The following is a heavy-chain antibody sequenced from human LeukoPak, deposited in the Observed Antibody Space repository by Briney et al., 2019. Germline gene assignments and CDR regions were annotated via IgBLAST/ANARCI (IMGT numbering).Heavy chain of an antibody. J-gene: IGHJ4*02. CDR1: GFTFSDYY. CDR3: ARDLPAARYCSSTSCRGGVDY. CDR2: ISSSGSTI. Sequence: GRSLRLSCAASGFTFSDYYMSWIRQAPGKGLEWVSYISSSGSTIYYADSVKGRFTISRDNAKNSLYLQMNSLRAEDTAVYYCARDLPAARYCSSTSCRGGVDYWGQGTLVTVSS. V-gene: IGHV3-11*04. D-gene: IGHD2-2*01.